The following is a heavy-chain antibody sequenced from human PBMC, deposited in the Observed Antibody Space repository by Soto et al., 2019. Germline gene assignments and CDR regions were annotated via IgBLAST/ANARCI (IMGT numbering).Heavy chain of an antibody. J-gene: IGHJ4*02. V-gene: IGHV4-59*12. CDR1: GCSISSYY. CDR2: IYYSGST. CDR3: ARESRDGYNQGDY. D-gene: IGHD5-12*01. Sequence: SETLSLTCTVPGCSISSYYWSWIRQPPGKGLEWIGYIYYSGSTYYNPSLKSRVTISVDTSKNQFSLKLSSVTAADTAVYYCARESRDGYNQGDYWGQGTLVTVSS.